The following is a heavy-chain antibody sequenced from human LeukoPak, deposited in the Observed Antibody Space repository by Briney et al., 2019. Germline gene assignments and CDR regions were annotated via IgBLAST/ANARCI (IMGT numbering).Heavy chain of an antibody. CDR3: AREGGGTTSAPGFDP. V-gene: IGHV3-9*01. CDR2: ISWNSGSI. Sequence: GGSLRLSCAASGFTFDDYAMHWVRQAPGKGLEWVSGISWNSGSIGYADSVKGRFTISRDNAKNSLYLQMNSLRAEDTALYHCAREGGGTTSAPGFDPWGQGTLVTVSS. J-gene: IGHJ5*02. D-gene: IGHD1-7*01. CDR1: GFTFDDYA.